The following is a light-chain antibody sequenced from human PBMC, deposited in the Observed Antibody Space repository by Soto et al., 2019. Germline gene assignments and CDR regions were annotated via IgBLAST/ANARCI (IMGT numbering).Light chain of an antibody. CDR3: QQYGGSTIT. CDR2: GAS. Sequence: EIVLTQSPGTLSLSPGERATLSCRANQSVSSNLAWYPQKPGQAPRLLISGASMRDSGVPVRFIGSGSWTEFTLTITRLEPEDFEVYDCQQYGGSTITFGLGTRLEIK. J-gene: IGKJ5*01. CDR1: QSVSSN. V-gene: IGKV3-20*01.